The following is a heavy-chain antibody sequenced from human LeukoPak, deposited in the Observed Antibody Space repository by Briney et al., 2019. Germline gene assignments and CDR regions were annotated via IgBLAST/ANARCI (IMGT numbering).Heavy chain of an antibody. J-gene: IGHJ6*03. D-gene: IGHD1-26*01. CDR1: GYTFTSYG. V-gene: IGHV1-18*01. Sequence: ASVKVSCKASGYTFTSYGISWVRQAPGQGLEWMGWISAYNGNTNYARKLQGRVTMITDTSTSTAYMELRGLRSDDTAVYYCAREAWGATTDSYYYYHYMDVWGKGTTVTVSS. CDR3: AREAWGATTDSYYYYHYMDV. CDR2: ISAYNGNT.